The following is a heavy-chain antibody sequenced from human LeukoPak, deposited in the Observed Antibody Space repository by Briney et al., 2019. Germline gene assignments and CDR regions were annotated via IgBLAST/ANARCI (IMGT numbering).Heavy chain of an antibody. J-gene: IGHJ5*02. V-gene: IGHV4-34*01. CDR2: INHSGST. CDR1: GGSFSGYY. D-gene: IGHD2-15*01. Sequence: SETLSLTCAVYGGSFSGYYWSWIRQPPGKGLEWIGEINHSGSTNYNPSLKSRVTISVDTSKNQFSLKLSSVTAADTAVYYCARDVVVVAAAWFDPWGQGTLVTVSS. CDR3: ARDVVVVAAAWFDP.